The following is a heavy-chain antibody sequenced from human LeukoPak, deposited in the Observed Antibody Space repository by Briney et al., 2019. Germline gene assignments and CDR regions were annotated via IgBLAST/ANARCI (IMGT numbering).Heavy chain of an antibody. D-gene: IGHD2-15*01. CDR1: GFTFSSYS. Sequence: GGSLRLSCAASGFTFSSYSMNWVRQAPGRGLEWVSSISSSSNYIYYVDSVKGRFTISRDNAKNSLSLQMNSLRAEDTAVYFCARSKPWGYCSGGSCYPTYYYYYYMDVWGKGITVTVSS. V-gene: IGHV3-21*01. CDR2: ISSSSNYI. J-gene: IGHJ6*03. CDR3: ARSKPWGYCSGGSCYPTYYYYYYMDV.